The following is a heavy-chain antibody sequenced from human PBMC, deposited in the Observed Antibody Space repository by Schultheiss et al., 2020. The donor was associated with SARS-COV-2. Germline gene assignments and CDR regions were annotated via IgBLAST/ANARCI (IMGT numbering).Heavy chain of an antibody. CDR1: GFTFSTYW. CDR3: AGGSGWHIDY. V-gene: IGHV3-7*01. J-gene: IGHJ4*02. Sequence: GGSLRLSCAASGFTFSTYWMNWVRQVPGKGMEWVAIIKGNGLETHYVDSVKGHFTISRDNPTNSMDLQMNSLGVEDTAVYYCAGGSGWHIDYWGQGILVTVSS. CDR2: IKGNGLET. D-gene: IGHD6-19*01.